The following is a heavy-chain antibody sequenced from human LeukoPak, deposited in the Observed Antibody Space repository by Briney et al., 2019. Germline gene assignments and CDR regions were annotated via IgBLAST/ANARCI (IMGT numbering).Heavy chain of an antibody. J-gene: IGHJ4*02. D-gene: IGHD2-15*01. CDR2: ISSRSSTI. CDR1: GFTFSTYS. V-gene: IGHV3-48*04. CDR3: ARAGCSGGSCYSGEFDY. Sequence: PGGSLRLSCAASGFTFSTYSMNWVHQGPGKRLEWVSYISSRSSTIYYADSVKGRFTISRDNAKNSLYLQMNSLRAEDTAVYYCARAGCSGGSCYSGEFDYWGQGTLVTVSS.